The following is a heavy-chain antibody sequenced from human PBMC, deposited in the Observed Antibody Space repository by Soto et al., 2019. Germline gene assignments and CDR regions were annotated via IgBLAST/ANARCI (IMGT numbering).Heavy chain of an antibody. CDR1: GYTFTSYA. J-gene: IGHJ6*03. CDR3: ARMVAGSYYMDV. Sequence: VKVSCKASGYTFTSYAMHWVRQAPGQRLEWMGWINAVNGNTNYSQKFQGRVTITRDKSTSTAYMELSSLRSEDTAVYYCARMVAGSYYMDVWGKGTTVTVSS. CDR2: INAVNGNT. V-gene: IGHV1-3*01. D-gene: IGHD2-15*01.